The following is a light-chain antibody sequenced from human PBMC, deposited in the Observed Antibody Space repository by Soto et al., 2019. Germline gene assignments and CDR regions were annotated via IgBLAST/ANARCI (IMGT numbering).Light chain of an antibody. CDR1: QSVRSSF. Sequence: EIVLTHSPGTLSLSPCERATLSFSASQSVRSSFLAWYQQKPGQAPSLLIYGASTRATGIPARFSGSGSGTEFTLTINSLQSEDFAVYYCQQYSNWPLTFGGGTKVDIK. CDR3: QQYSNWPLT. V-gene: IGKV3-15*01. CDR2: GAS. J-gene: IGKJ4*01.